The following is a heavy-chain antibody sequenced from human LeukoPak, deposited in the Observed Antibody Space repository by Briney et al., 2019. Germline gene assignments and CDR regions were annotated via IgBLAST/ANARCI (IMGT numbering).Heavy chain of an antibody. CDR3: TSDTINIVATSHFDY. Sequence: PGRSLRLSCAASGFTFSSYGMHWVRQAPGKGLEWVAVISYDGSNKYYADSVKGRFTISRDNSKNTLYLQMNSLRAEDTAVYYCTSDTINIVATSHFDYWGQGTLVTVSS. D-gene: IGHD5-12*01. CDR2: ISYDGSNK. J-gene: IGHJ4*02. CDR1: GFTFSSYG. V-gene: IGHV3-30*03.